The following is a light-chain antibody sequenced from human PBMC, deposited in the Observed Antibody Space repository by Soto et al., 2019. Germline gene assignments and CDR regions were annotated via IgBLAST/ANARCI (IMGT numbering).Light chain of an antibody. J-gene: IGKJ4*01. CDR3: QQVESYPST. V-gene: IGKV1-39*01. Sequence: DIQMAQSPSSLSASVGDRVTITCRASQSISSYFNWYQQKPGKAPKLLIYAASNLQSGVPSRFSGSGSGTDFTLTINSLQPEDFATYYCQQVESYPSTFGGGTKVDI. CDR1: QSISSY. CDR2: AAS.